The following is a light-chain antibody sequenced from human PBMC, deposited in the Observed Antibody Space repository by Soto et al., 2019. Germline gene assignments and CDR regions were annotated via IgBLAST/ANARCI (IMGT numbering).Light chain of an antibody. CDR1: SSDVGGYNY. Sequence: QSVLTQPRSVSGSPGQSVTISCTGTSSDVGGYNYVSWYQQHPGKAPKLMIYDVNKRPSGVPDRFSGSKSGNTASLTISGLQAEDEADYYCCSYAGSYTVEFGGGTKVTVL. V-gene: IGLV2-11*01. CDR2: DVN. CDR3: CSYAGSYTVE. J-gene: IGLJ2*01.